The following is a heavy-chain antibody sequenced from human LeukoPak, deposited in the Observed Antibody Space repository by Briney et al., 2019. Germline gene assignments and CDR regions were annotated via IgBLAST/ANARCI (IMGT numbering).Heavy chain of an antibody. D-gene: IGHD6-13*01. CDR2: MNPNSGNT. V-gene: IGHV1-8*02. CDR1: GYTFTSCG. CDR3: ARVGSSSGYSRFDP. J-gene: IGHJ5*02. Sequence: ASVKVCCNASGYTFTSCGNNWERQATGPGLEWMGWMNPNSGNTGYAQKFQGRVTMTRNTSISTAYMELSSLRSEDTAVYYCARVGSSSGYSRFDPWGQGTLVTVSS.